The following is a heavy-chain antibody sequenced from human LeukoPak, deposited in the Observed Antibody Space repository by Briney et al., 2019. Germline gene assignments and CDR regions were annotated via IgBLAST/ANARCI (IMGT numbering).Heavy chain of an antibody. CDR2: ISGSGGST. CDR3: ARSTTFSYYYYMDV. J-gene: IGHJ6*03. CDR1: GFTFSNYA. V-gene: IGHV3-23*01. D-gene: IGHD4-11*01. Sequence: GGSLRLSCAASGFTFSNYAMSWVRQAPGKGLEWVSLEWVSDISGSGGSTYYADSVKGRFTISRDNSKNTLYLQMNSLRAKDTAVYYCARSTTFSYYYYMDVWGKGTTVTVSS.